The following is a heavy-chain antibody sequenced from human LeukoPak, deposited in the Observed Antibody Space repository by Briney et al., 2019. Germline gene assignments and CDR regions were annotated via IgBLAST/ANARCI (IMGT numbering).Heavy chain of an antibody. D-gene: IGHD2-2*01. J-gene: IGHJ4*02. CDR1: GYTFTGYY. V-gene: IGHV7-4-1*02. CDR2: INTNTGNP. Sequence: ASVKVSCKASGYTFTGYYMHWVRQAPGQGLEWMGWINTNTGNPTYAQGFTGRFVFSLDTSVSTAYLQISSLKAEDTAVYYCARGGGLYRYCSSTSCYDYWGQGTLVSVSS. CDR3: ARGGGLYRYCSSTSCYDY.